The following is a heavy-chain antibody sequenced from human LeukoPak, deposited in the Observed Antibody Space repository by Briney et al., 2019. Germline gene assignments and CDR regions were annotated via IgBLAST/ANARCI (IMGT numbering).Heavy chain of an antibody. D-gene: IGHD4-11*01. V-gene: IGHV4-38-2*01. J-gene: IGHJ4*02. CDR2: IYHSGTT. CDR3: ARLFGVTTCDY. CDR1: GYSISSAYY. Sequence: SETLSLTCAVSGYSISSAYYWGWIRQPPGKGLEWIGTIYHSGTTYYNPSPKSRVTISVDTSKNQFSLKLISVTAADTAVYYCARLFGVTTCDYWGQGTLVTVSS.